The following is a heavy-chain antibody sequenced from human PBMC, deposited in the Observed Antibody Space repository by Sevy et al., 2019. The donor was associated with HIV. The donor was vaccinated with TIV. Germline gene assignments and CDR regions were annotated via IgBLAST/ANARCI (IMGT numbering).Heavy chain of an antibody. CDR1: GFTFSSYS. CDR2: ISSSSSTI. V-gene: IGHV3-48*02. J-gene: IGHJ4*02. D-gene: IGHD1-26*01. Sequence: GGSLRLSCAASGFTFSSYSMNWVRQAPGKGLEWVSYISSSSSTIYYADSVKGRFTISRDNAKNSLYLQMNSLRDEDTAVYYCVRDRVVGAIPKPYYFDYWGQGTLVTVSS. CDR3: VRDRVVGAIPKPYYFDY.